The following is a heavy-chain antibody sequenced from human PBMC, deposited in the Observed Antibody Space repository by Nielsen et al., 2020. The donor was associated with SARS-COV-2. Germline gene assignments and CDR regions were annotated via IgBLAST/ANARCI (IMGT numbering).Heavy chain of an antibody. CDR3: ARDWQSMAAGTIGWFDP. V-gene: IGHV3-11*01. CDR1: GFRFSDHN. J-gene: IGHJ5*02. D-gene: IGHD6-13*01. CDR2: ITSSGGTI. Sequence: GGSLRLSCAASGFRFSDHNMSWIRRAPGKNLEWISYITSSGGTIYYADSVKGRFTVSRDNAKSSLYLQMNSLRAEDTALYYCARDWQSMAAGTIGWFDPWGQGTLVTVSS.